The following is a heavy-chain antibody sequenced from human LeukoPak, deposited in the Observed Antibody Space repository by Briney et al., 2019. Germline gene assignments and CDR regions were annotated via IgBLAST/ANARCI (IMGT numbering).Heavy chain of an antibody. V-gene: IGHV3-21*01. D-gene: IGHD5-24*01. CDR3: ATHQVEMGIFDI. J-gene: IGHJ3*02. Sequence: GGSLRLSCAASGFTFSSYSMNWVRQAPGKGLEWVSSISSSSSYIYYADSVKGRFTISRDNAKNSLYLQMSSLRAEDTAVYYCATHQVEMGIFDIWGQGTMVTVSS. CDR1: GFTFSSYS. CDR2: ISSSSSYI.